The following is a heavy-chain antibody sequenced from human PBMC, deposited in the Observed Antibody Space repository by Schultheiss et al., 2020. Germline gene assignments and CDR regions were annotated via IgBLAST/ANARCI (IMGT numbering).Heavy chain of an antibody. J-gene: IGHJ4*02. CDR3: AKGSSSPDY. D-gene: IGHD6-6*01. V-gene: IGHV2-70*12. CDR2: IDWDDDK. Sequence: SCPTLVKPTQTLTLTCTFSGFSLSTSGVGVGWIRQPPGKALEWLALIDWDDDKYYSTSLKTRLTISKDTSKNQVVLTMTNMDPVDTATYYCAKGSSSPDYWGQGTLVTVSS. CDR1: GFSLSTSGVG.